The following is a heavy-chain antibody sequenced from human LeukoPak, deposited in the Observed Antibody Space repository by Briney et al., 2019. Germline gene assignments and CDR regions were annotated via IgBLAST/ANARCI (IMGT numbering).Heavy chain of an antibody. CDR1: GGSFSGYY. CDR3: ARGSEYYDYVWGSYRPRATFDY. J-gene: IGHJ4*02. V-gene: IGHV4-34*01. CDR2: INHSGST. D-gene: IGHD3-16*02. Sequence: SETLSLTCAVYGGSFSGYYWSWIRQPPGKGLEWIGEINHSGSTNYNPSLKSRVTISVDTSKNQFSLKLSSVTAADTAVYYCARGSEYYDYVWGSYRPRATFDYWGQGTLVTVSS.